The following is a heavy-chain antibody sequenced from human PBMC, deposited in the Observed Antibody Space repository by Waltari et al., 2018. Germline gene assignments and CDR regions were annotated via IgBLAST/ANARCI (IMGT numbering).Heavy chain of an antibody. CDR1: GGTFSSYA. V-gene: IGHV1-69*10. CDR3: AREVELHEVQFDP. J-gene: IGHJ5*02. Sequence: QVQLVQSGAEVKKPGSSVKVSCKASGGTFSSYAISWVRQAPGQGLEWMGGIIPILWRTGEEKKGKGRGKRKEEEEKGKEEMELSSLRSEDTAVYYCAREVELHEVQFDPWGQGTLVTVSS. D-gene: IGHD1-7*01. CDR2: IIPILWRT.